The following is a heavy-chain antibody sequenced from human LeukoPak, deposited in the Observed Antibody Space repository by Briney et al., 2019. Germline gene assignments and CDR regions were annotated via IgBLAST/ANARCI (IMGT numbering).Heavy chain of an antibody. V-gene: IGHV1-2*06. CDR3: ARDLPSTSNWELDY. Sequence: ASVKVSCKASGYTFIDYYIHWVRQAPGQGIERMGRIKPNSGGSNYAQNLEGRVTMTRDTSNSTAYMELSRLRSDDTAVFYCARDLPSTSNWELDYWGPGTLVTVSS. CDR1: GYTFIDYY. D-gene: IGHD7-27*01. CDR2: IKPNSGGS. J-gene: IGHJ4*02.